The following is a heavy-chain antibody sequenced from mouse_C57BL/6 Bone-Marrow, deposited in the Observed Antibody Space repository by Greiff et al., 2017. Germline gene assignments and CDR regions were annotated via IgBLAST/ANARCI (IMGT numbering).Heavy chain of an antibody. CDR1: GYTFTSYW. J-gene: IGHJ3*01. Sequence: QVQLQQSGAELAKPGASVKLSCKASGYTFTSYWMHWVKQRPGQGLEWIGYINPSSGYTKYNQKFKDKATLTADKSSSTAYMQLSSLTYEDSAVYYCARSNYSNYEVFAYGGQGTLVTVSA. V-gene: IGHV1-7*01. CDR3: ARSNYSNYEVFAY. CDR2: INPSSGYT. D-gene: IGHD2-5*01.